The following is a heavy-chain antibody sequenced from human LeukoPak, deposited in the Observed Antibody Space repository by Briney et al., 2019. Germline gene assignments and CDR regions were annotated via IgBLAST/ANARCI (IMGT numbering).Heavy chain of an antibody. J-gene: IGHJ1*01. CDR1: GDSLSRSDSY. D-gene: IGHD3-22*01. CDR2: IYCSRRT. Sequence: SETLSLTCSVSGDSLSRSDSYWDWIRQPRGKGLDWIGTIYCSRRTYYSPSLTTRVTMSVAPSNIPFSLNLRSVTAADTALYYCARRRYYDGSGYLEWGQGTLLSVSS. V-gene: IGHV4-39*01. CDR3: ARRRYYDGSGYLE.